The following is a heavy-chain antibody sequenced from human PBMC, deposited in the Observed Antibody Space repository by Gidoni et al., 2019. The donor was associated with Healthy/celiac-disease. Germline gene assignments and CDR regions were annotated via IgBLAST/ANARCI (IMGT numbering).Heavy chain of an antibody. J-gene: IGHJ4*02. CDR3: ARGFRVDSSAYYYYPFDY. V-gene: IGHV4-31*03. D-gene: IGHD3-22*01. CDR1: GGSISSGGYY. CDR2: IYYSGST. Sequence: QVQLQESGPGLVKPSQTLSLTCTVSGGSISSGGYYWSWIRQHPGKGLEWIGYIYYSGSTYYNPSLKSRVTLSVDTSKNQFSLKLSSVTAADTAVYYCARGFRVDSSAYYYYPFDYWGQGTLVTVSS.